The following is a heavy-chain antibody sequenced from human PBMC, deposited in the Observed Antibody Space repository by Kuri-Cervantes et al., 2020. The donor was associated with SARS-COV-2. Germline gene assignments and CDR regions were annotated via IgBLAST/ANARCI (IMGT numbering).Heavy chain of an antibody. J-gene: IGHJ6*02. CDR3: VKTVFPYCSGGSCCTPVNPGYDIDV. CDR1: GFTLISYA. V-gene: IGHV3-64D*06. D-gene: IGHD2-15*01. Sequence: GGSLRLSCSASGFTLISYAMHWVRQAPGKGLEYVSAISSNGGSPYYADSVKGRFTISRDNSKNTLYLQMSSLRAEATAVYYCVKTVFPYCSGGSCCTPVNPGYDIDVWGQGTTVTVSS. CDR2: ISSNGGSP.